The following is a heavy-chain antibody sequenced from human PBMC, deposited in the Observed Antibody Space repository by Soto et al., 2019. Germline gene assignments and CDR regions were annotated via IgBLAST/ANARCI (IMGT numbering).Heavy chain of an antibody. D-gene: IGHD3-10*01. CDR1: GFTFSSYA. CDR2: ISYDGSNK. CDR3: ARGVGQAYYYYGMDV. Sequence: QVQLVESGGGVVQPGRSLRLSCAASGFTFSSYAMHWVRQAPGKGLEWVAVISYDGSNKYYADSVKGRFTIPSDNSKNTLYVQMNSLRAEDTAVYYCARGVGQAYYYYGMDVWGQGTTVTVSS. V-gene: IGHV3-30-3*01. J-gene: IGHJ6*02.